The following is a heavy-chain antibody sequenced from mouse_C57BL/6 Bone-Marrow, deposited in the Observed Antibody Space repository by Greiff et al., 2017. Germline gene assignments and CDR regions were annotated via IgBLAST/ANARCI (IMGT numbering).Heavy chain of an antibody. D-gene: IGHD1-1*01. CDR1: GYTFTSYW. V-gene: IGHV1-52*01. CDR3: AREGYYYGSSSDWYFDV. CDR2: IDPSDSET. Sequence: QVQLQQSGAELVRPGSSVKLSCKASGYTFTSYWMHWVKQRPIQGLEWIGNIDPSDSETHYNQKFKDKATLTVDKSSSTAYMQLSSLTSEDSAVYYCAREGYYYGSSSDWYFDVWGTGTTVTVSS. J-gene: IGHJ1*03.